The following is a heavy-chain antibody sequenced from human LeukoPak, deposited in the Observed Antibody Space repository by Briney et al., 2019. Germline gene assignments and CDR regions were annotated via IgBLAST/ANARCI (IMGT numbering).Heavy chain of an antibody. V-gene: IGHV3-23*01. J-gene: IGHJ4*02. CDR2: ISGSGGST. Sequence: PGGSLRLSCAASGFTFSSYAMSWVRQAPGKGLEWVSAISGSGGSTYYADSVKGRFTISRDNSKNTLYLRMNSLRAEDTAVYHCAKGHDYGDDFDYWGQGTLVTVSS. CDR3: AKGHDYGDDFDY. D-gene: IGHD4-17*01. CDR1: GFTFSSYA.